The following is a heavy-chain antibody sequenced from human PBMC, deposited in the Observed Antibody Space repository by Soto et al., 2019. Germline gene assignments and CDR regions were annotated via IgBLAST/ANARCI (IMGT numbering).Heavy chain of an antibody. CDR3: ARNWTHYDSSGPGDY. CDR2: INAGNGDT. CDR1: GYTFTIYP. Sequence: ASVKVSCKASGYTFTIYPMHWVRQAPGQGLEWMGWINAGNGDTKYSQKFQGRVTITRDTSASTAYMELSSLRSEDTAVYYCARNWTHYDSSGPGDYWGHGTLVTVSS. D-gene: IGHD3-22*01. J-gene: IGHJ4*01. V-gene: IGHV1-3*01.